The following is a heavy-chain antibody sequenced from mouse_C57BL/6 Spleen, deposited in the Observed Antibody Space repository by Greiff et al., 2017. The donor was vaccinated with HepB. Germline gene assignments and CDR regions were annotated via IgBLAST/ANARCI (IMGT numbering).Heavy chain of an antibody. CDR3: ARRTGSSTWYAMDY. Sequence: VQLKQSGPELVKPGASVKISCKASGYTFTDYYMNWVKQSHGKSLEWIGDINPNNGGTSYNQKFKGKATLTVDKSSSTAYMELRSLTSEDSAVYYCARRTGSSTWYAMDYWGQGTSVTVSS. V-gene: IGHV1-26*01. J-gene: IGHJ4*01. CDR2: INPNNGGT. D-gene: IGHD3-2*02. CDR1: GYTFTDYY.